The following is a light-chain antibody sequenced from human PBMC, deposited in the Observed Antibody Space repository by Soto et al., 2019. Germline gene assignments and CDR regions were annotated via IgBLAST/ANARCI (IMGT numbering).Light chain of an antibody. CDR2: VAS. J-gene: IGKJ4*01. Sequence: EIVMTQSPATLSVSPGERATLSCRASQSVSSNFAWYQQKPGQAPRLLIYVASTRATGIPARFSGSRSGTEFTLTNSSLHSEDFAVYYCQQYNNWPALTFGGGTKVEIK. CDR3: QQYNNWPALT. CDR1: QSVSSN. V-gene: IGKV3-15*01.